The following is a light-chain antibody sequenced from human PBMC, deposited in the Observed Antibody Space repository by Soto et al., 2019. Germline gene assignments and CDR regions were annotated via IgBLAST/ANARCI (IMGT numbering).Light chain of an antibody. J-gene: IGKJ2*01. CDR3: QQNTSYYT. Sequence: DIQMTQSPSTLSASVGDRVTITCRASQTISTWLARYQQKPGQAPKLLIYKASTLQTGVPSSFRGSGSGADYALTISSLQPEDFGTYDFQQNTSYYTVRQGNKLVIK. CDR1: QTISTW. V-gene: IGKV1-5*03. CDR2: KAS.